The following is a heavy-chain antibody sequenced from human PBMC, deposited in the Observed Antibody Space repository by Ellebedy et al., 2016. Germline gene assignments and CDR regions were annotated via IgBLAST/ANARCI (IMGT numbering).Heavy chain of an antibody. CDR2: IRPSTGST. Sequence: ASVKVSCXASGYTFTTYYMHWVRQAPGQGLEWMGIIRPSTGSTDYAQKFQGRVMMTRDTSTSTAYMELSSLRSDDTAMYYCARGLDYNAGYYSWGQGTLVTVSA. CDR3: ARGLDYNAGYYS. D-gene: IGHD3-9*01. J-gene: IGHJ4*02. V-gene: IGHV1-46*01. CDR1: GYTFTTYY.